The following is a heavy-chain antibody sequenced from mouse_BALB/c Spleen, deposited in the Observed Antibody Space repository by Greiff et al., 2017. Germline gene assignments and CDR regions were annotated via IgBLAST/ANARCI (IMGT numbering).Heavy chain of an antibody. D-gene: IGHD2-4*01. CDR2: ISSGGSYT. CDR1: GFTFSSYA. V-gene: IGHV5-9-3*01. CDR3: ARHGGYDYDWFAY. Sequence: EVKLVESGGGLVKPGGSLKLSCAASGFTFSSYAMSWVRQTPEKRLEWVATISSGGSYTYYPDSVKGRFTISRDNAKNTLYLQMSSLRSEDTAMYYCARHGGYDYDWFAYWGQGTLVTVSA. J-gene: IGHJ3*01.